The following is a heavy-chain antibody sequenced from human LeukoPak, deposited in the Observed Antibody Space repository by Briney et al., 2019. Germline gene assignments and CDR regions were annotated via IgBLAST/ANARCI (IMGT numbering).Heavy chain of an antibody. V-gene: IGHV1-2*02. CDR1: GYTFTGYY. CDR2: INPNSGGT. J-gene: IGHJ4*02. CDR3: ARDLGGYSYGFIDY. D-gene: IGHD5-18*01. Sequence: ASVKVSCKASGYTFTGYYMHWVRQARGQGLEWMGWINPNSGGTNYAQKFQGRVTMTRDTSISTAYMELSRLRSDDTAVYYCARDLGGYSYGFIDYWGQGTLVTVSS.